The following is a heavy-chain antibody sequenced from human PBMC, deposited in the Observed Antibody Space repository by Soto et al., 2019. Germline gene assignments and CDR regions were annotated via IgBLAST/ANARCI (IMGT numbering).Heavy chain of an antibody. CDR1: GGSISSYY. J-gene: IGHJ6*02. V-gene: IGHV4-59*01. Sequence: PSETLSLTCTVSGGSISSYYWSWIRQPPGKGREWIGYIYYSGSTNYNPSLKSRVTISVDTYKNQFSLKLSSVTAADTAVYYCARASRGGGSIAAAGPSNIDYYYYGMDVWGQGTTVTVSS. CDR2: IYYSGST. D-gene: IGHD6-13*01. CDR3: ARASRGGGSIAAAGPSNIDYYYYGMDV.